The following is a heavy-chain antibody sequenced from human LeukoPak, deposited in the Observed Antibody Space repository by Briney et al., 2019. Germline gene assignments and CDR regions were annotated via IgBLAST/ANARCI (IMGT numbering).Heavy chain of an antibody. J-gene: IGHJ4*02. Sequence: SETLSLTCTVSGGSVSSGSYYWSWIRQPPGKGLEWIGYIYYSGSTNYNPSLKSRVTISVDTSKNQFSLKLSSVTAADTAVYYCARAIAAAGVWGQGTLVTVSS. CDR1: GGSVSSGSYY. V-gene: IGHV4-61*01. CDR3: ARAIAAAGV. CDR2: IYYSGST. D-gene: IGHD6-13*01.